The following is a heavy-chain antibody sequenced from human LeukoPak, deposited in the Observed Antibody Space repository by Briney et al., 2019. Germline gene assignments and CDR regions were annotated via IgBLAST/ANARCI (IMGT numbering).Heavy chain of an antibody. V-gene: IGHV4-30-4*08. CDR2: IYYSGST. J-gene: IGHJ4*02. CDR3: ARGLGYCSSTSCYTIHYFDY. CDR1: GGSISSGDYY. D-gene: IGHD2-2*02. Sequence: SETLSLTCTVSGGSISSGDYYWSWIRQPPGKGLEWIGYIYYSGSTYYNPSLKSRVTISVDTSKNQFSLKLSSVTAADTAVYYCARGLGYCSSTSCYTIHYFDYWGQGTLVTVSS.